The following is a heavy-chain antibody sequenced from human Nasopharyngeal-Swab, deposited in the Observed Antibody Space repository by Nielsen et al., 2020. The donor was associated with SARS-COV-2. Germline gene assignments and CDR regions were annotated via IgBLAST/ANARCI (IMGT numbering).Heavy chain of an antibody. Sequence: VRQAPGKGLEWVSVISGSGGNTYYADSVKGRFTISRDKSKKTLYLQMNSLISEDRAVYYCAKDLREYSYGSYFEHWGQGTLVTVSS. V-gene: IGHV3-23*01. CDR2: ISGSGGNT. J-gene: IGHJ4*02. CDR3: AKDLREYSYGSYFEH. D-gene: IGHD5-18*01.